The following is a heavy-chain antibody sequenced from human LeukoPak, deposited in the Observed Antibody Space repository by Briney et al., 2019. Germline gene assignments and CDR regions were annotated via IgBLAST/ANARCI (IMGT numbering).Heavy chain of an antibody. V-gene: IGHV4-31*03. D-gene: IGHD3-16*01. Sequence: PSETLSLTCTVSGGSISSGGYYWSWIRQHPGKGLEWIGYTYYSGSTYYNPSLKSRVTISVDTSKNQFSLKLSSVTAADTAVYYCARGQGGWFDPWGQGTLVTVSS. CDR3: ARGQGGWFDP. J-gene: IGHJ5*02. CDR1: GGSISSGGYY. CDR2: TYYSGST.